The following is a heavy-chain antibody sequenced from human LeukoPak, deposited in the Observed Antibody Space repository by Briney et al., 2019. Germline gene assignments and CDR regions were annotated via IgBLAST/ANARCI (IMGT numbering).Heavy chain of an antibody. CDR2: IYHSGST. V-gene: IGHV4-38-2*01. D-gene: IGHD3-22*01. Sequence: PSETLSLTCAVSGYSINSDYYWGWIRPSPDKGLEWTGIIYHSGSTYYNPSLKSRFTISVDTSKNQFSLKVTSVTAADTAVYYCARFYYYDTTGYPYYYMDVWGKGTTVTVSS. J-gene: IGHJ6*03. CDR1: GYSINSDYY. CDR3: ARFYYYDTTGYPYYYMDV.